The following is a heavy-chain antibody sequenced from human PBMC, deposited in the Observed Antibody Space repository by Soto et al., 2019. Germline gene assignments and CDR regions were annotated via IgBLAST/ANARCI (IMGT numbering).Heavy chain of an antibody. Sequence: SETLSLTCTVSGASISSGSYYWSWIRQLPGKGLEWIGYIYYSGSTNYNPSLKSRVTISVDTSKNQFSLKLSSVTAADTAVYYCARDGRRRLHDWFDPWGQGTLVTVSS. CDR2: IYYSGST. D-gene: IGHD6-25*01. V-gene: IGHV4-61*01. CDR3: ARDGRRRLHDWFDP. J-gene: IGHJ5*02. CDR1: GASISSGSYY.